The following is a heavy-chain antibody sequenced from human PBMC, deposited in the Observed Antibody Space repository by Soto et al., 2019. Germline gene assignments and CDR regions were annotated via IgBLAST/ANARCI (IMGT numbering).Heavy chain of an antibody. CDR3: ATLDKNMVKTFDY. CDR1: GGSISSDNTY. J-gene: IGHJ4*02. D-gene: IGHD5-18*01. CDR2: IYYSGTT. V-gene: IGHV4-39*01. Sequence: QLQLQESGPGLVKPSETLSLTCTVSGGSISSDNTYWAWIRQPPEKGLEWIGTIYYSGTTYYNPSLKSRVTMSVDTSKNQFSLKLRSVTAADTAVYYCATLDKNMVKTFDYWGQGTLVTVSS.